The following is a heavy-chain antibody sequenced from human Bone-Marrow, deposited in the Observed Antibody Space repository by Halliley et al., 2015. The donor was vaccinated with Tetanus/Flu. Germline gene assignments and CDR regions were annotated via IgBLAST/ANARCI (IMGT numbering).Heavy chain of an antibody. D-gene: IGHD3-3*01. Sequence: SGSGGVTNYADSVEGRFTISRDHSKNRLYRQMNSLRAEDTAVYYCAKAPRPGISIPTSWGQGTLVTVSA. V-gene: IGHV3-23*01. CDR3: AKAPRPGISIPTS. CDR2: SGSGGVT. J-gene: IGHJ4*02.